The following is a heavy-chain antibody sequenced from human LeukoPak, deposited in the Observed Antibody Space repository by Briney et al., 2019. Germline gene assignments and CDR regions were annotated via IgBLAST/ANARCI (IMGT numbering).Heavy chain of an antibody. CDR2: IYSGGST. D-gene: IGHD2-21*02. Sequence: GGSLRLSCAASEFSVGSNYMTWVRQAPGKGLEWVSLIYSGGSTYYADSVKGRFTISRDNSKNTLYLQMNSLRAEDTAVYYCARDRAYCGGDCYPGYFDYWGQGTLVTVSS. V-gene: IGHV3-66*01. CDR1: EFSVGSNY. J-gene: IGHJ4*02. CDR3: ARDRAYCGGDCYPGYFDY.